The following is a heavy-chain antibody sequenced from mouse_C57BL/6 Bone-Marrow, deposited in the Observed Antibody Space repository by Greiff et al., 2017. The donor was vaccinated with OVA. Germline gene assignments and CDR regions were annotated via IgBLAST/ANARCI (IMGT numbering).Heavy chain of an antibody. CDR2: IDPSDSYT. Sequence: QVQLQQPGAELVMPGASVKLSCKASGYTFTSYWMHWVKQRPGQGLEWIGEIDPSDSYTNYNQKFKGKSTLTVDKSSSTAYMQRSSLTSEDSAVYYCARDHDYWGQGTTLTVSS. J-gene: IGHJ2*01. CDR1: GYTFTSYW. V-gene: IGHV1-69*01. CDR3: ARDHDY.